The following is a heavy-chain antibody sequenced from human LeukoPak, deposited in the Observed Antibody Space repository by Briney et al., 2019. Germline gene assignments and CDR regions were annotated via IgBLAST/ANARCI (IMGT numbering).Heavy chain of an antibody. CDR1: GGTFSSYA. CDR3: ARESPCSGDGCHARLDY. Sequence: SVKVSCKASGGTFSSYAISWVRQAPGQGLEWMGRIIPILGIANYAQKFQGRVTITRDTSASTAYMELSSLRTEDTAVYYCARESPCSGDGCHARLDYWGQGTLVTVSS. D-gene: IGHD2-15*01. CDR2: IIPILGIA. V-gene: IGHV1-69*04. J-gene: IGHJ4*02.